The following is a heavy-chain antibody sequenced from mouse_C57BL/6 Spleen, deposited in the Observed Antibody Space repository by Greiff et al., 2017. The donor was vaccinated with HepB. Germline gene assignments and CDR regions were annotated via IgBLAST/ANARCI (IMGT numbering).Heavy chain of an antibody. J-gene: IGHJ1*03. CDR3: ARGGYYGSSGGYFDV. Sequence: EVQGVESGGDLVKPGGSLKLSCAASGFTFSSYGMSWVRQTPDKRLEWVATISSGGSYTYYPDSVKGRFTISRDNAKNTLYLQMSSLKSEDTAVYYCARGGYYGSSGGYFDVWGTGTTVTVSS. D-gene: IGHD1-1*01. CDR2: ISSGGSYT. CDR1: GFTFSSYG. V-gene: IGHV5-6*01.